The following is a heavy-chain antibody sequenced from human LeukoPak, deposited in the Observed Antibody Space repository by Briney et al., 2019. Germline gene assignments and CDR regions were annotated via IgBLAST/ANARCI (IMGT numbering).Heavy chain of an antibody. J-gene: IGHJ4*02. D-gene: IGHD3-10*01. V-gene: IGHV1-2*02. CDR1: GYTFTGYY. CDR2: INPNSGGT. Sequence: ASVKVSCKASGYTFTGYYMHWVRQAPGQGLEWMGWINPNSGGTNYAQKFQGRVTMTRDTSISTAYMELSRLRSDDTAAYYCARGAVRGVRGVIWLWGQGTLVTVSS. CDR3: ARGAVRGVRGVIWL.